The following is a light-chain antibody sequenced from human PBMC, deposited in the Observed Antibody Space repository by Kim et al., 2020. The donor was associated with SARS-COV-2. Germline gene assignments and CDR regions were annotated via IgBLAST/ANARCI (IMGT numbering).Light chain of an antibody. CDR2: TAS. CDR1: QGINSF. CDR3: QQVNSYPPT. J-gene: IGKJ2*01. Sequence: DIQLTQSPSLLSASVGDRVTITCRASQGINSFLAWYQQKPGKAPNLLIYTASTLQSGVPSRFSGSGSGTEFTLTISSLQPEDVATYYCQQVNSYPPTFGQGTKLVI. V-gene: IGKV1-9*01.